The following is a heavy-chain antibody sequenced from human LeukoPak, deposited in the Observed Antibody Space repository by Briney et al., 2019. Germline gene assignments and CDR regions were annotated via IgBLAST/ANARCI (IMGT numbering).Heavy chain of an antibody. Sequence: SETLSLTCAAYGGSFSGYYWSWIRQPPGKGLEWIGEINHSGSTNYNPSLKSRVTISVDTSKNQFSLKLSSVTAADTAVYYCARVGIAAAPDYWGQGTLVTVSS. V-gene: IGHV4-34*01. CDR1: GGSFSGYY. J-gene: IGHJ4*02. CDR2: INHSGST. CDR3: ARVGIAAAPDY. D-gene: IGHD6-13*01.